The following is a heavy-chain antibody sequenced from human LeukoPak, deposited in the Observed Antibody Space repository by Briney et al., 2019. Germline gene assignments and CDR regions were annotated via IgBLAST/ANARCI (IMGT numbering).Heavy chain of an antibody. V-gene: IGHV3-23*01. D-gene: IGHD5-24*01. J-gene: IGHJ6*02. CDR2: ISSSGGST. Sequence: GGSLRLSCAASGFTFSSYVMSWVRQAPGKGLEWVSDISSSGGSTYYADSVKGRFTISRDNSKNTLYLQMNSLRAEDTAVYYCAKGRRDGYNYGMDVWGQGTTVTVSS. CDR1: GFTFSSYV. CDR3: AKGRRDGYNYGMDV.